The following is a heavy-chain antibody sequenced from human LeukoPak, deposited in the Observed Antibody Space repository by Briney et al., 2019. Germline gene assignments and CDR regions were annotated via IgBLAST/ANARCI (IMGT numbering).Heavy chain of an antibody. D-gene: IGHD3-22*01. CDR3: AKETYYYDSSGYYYRNWYFDL. V-gene: IGHV3-9*01. CDR2: ISWNSGSI. CDR1: GFTFDDYA. J-gene: IGHJ2*01. Sequence: GGSLRLSCAASGFTFDDYAMHWVRQAPGKGLEWVSGISWNSGSIGYADSVKGRFTISRDNAKNSLYLQMNSLRAEDTALYYCAKETYYYDSSGYYYRNWYFDLWGRGTLVTVSS.